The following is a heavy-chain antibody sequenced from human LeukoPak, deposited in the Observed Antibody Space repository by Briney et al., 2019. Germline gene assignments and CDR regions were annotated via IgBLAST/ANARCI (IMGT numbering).Heavy chain of an antibody. Sequence: ASVKVSCKVSGYTLTELSMHWVRQAPGKGLEWTGGHDPEEGKLIYAQRFQGRITMTEDTSTDTAFLEMNSLRSEDTAVYFCAGGIVADAFDIWGQGTMVIVSS. CDR1: GYTLTELS. CDR3: AGGIVADAFDI. D-gene: IGHD5-12*01. V-gene: IGHV1-24*01. CDR2: HDPEEGKL. J-gene: IGHJ3*02.